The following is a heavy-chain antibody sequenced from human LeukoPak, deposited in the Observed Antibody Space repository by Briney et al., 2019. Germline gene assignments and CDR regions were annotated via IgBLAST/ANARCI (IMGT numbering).Heavy chain of an antibody. V-gene: IGHV4-59*01. D-gene: IGHD3-22*01. CDR1: GGSISSYY. Sequence: SETLSLTCTVSGGSISSYYWSWIRQPPGKGLEWIGYIYYSGNTNYNPSLKSRVTISVDTSKNQFSLKLSSVTAADTGVYFCARVNYDRTAAFDIWGQGTMVTVSS. J-gene: IGHJ3*02. CDR3: ARVNYDRTAAFDI. CDR2: IYYSGNT.